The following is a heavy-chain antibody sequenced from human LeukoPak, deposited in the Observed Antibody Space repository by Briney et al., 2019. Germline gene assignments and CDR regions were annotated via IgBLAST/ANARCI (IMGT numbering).Heavy chain of an antibody. J-gene: IGHJ4*02. CDR3: VVDTAMVPFDY. CDR1: GFTFSSYW. D-gene: IGHD5-18*01. CDR2: INSDGSST. Sequence: HSGGSLRLSCAASGFTFSSYWMHWLRHAPGKGLVWVSRINSDGSSTSYADSVKGRFTISRDNAKNTLYLQMNSLRAEDTAVYYCVVDTAMVPFDYWGQGTLVTVSS. V-gene: IGHV3-74*01.